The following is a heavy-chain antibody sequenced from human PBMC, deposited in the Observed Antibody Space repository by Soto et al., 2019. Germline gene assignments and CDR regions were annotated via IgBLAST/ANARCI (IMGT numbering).Heavy chain of an antibody. Sequence: ASVKVSCKASGYTFTSYGISWVRQAPGQGLEWMGWISAYNGNTNYAQKLQGRVTMTTDTSTSTAYMELRSLRSDDTAVYYCARAGGYYYYYYGMDVWGQGTKVTVSS. V-gene: IGHV1-18*04. CDR2: ISAYNGNT. D-gene: IGHD5-18*01. CDR1: GYTFTSYG. CDR3: ARAGGYYYYYYGMDV. J-gene: IGHJ6*02.